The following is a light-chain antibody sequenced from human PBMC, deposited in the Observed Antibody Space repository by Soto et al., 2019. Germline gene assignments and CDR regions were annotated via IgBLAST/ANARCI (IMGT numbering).Light chain of an antibody. CDR1: SGHISYA. Sequence: QLVLTQSPSASASLGASVELTCTLSSGHISYAIAWHQQQPEKGPRYLMKVSSDGSHTNGDGIPDRFSGSSSGTERYLTISRLQSEDEADYYCQTWDTGIQVFGTGTKLTVL. J-gene: IGLJ1*01. CDR3: QTWDTGIQV. V-gene: IGLV4-69*01. CDR2: VSSDGSH.